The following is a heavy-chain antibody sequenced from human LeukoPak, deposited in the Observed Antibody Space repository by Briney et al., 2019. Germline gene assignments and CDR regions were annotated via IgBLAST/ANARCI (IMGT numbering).Heavy chain of an antibody. V-gene: IGHV3-7*01. Sequence: PGGSLRLSCAASGFTFSSYWMSWVRQAPGKGLEWVANIKQDGSEKYYVDSVKGRFTISRDNSKNTLYLQMGSLRAEDMAVYYCARDRHYGDYPPENWFDPWGQGTLVTVSS. D-gene: IGHD4-17*01. CDR3: ARDRHYGDYPPENWFDP. J-gene: IGHJ5*02. CDR1: GFTFSSYW. CDR2: IKQDGSEK.